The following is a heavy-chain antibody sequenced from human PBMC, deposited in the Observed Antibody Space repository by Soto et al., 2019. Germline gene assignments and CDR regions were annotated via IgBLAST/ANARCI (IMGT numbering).Heavy chain of an antibody. CDR3: AKDLRRFLEWLLPYYYYGMDV. Sequence: QVQLVESGGGVVQPGRSLRLSCAASGFTFSSYGMHWVRQAPGKGLEWVAVISYDGSNKYYADSVKGRFTISRDNSKNTLYLQMNSLRAEDTAVYYCAKDLRRFLEWLLPYYYYGMDVWGQGTTVTVSS. V-gene: IGHV3-30*18. CDR2: ISYDGSNK. J-gene: IGHJ6*02. D-gene: IGHD3-3*01. CDR1: GFTFSSYG.